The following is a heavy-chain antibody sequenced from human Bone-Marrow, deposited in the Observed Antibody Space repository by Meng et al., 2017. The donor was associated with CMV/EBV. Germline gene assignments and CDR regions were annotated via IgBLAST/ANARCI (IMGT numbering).Heavy chain of an antibody. V-gene: IGHV4-39*07. J-gene: IGHJ6*02. CDR3: ARTWYYYDFWSGYLYYYGMDV. Sequence: GSLRLSCTVSGGSISSRSYYWCWIRQPPGKGLEWTGSIYYSGSTYYNPSLKSRVTISVDTSKNQFSLKLSSVTAADTAVYYCARTWYYYDFWSGYLYYYGMDVWGQGTTVTVSS. CDR2: IYYSGST. CDR1: GGSISSRSYY. D-gene: IGHD3-3*01.